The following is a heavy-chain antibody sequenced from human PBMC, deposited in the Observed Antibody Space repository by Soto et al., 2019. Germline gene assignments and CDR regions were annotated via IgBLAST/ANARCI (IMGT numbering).Heavy chain of an antibody. J-gene: IGHJ6*03. CDR3: ARDKTEEGTIFGLVIFRDYYYYMDV. D-gene: IGHD3-3*01. V-gene: IGHV3-7*01. CDR2: IKQDGSEK. CDR1: GFTFSSYW. Sequence: EVQLVESGGGLVQPGGSLRLSCAASGFTFSSYWMSWVRQAPGKGLEWVANIKQDGSEKYYVDSVKGRFTISRDNAKNSLYLQMNRLRAEATAVSYCARDKTEEGTIFGLVIFRDYYYYMDVWGKGTTVTVSS.